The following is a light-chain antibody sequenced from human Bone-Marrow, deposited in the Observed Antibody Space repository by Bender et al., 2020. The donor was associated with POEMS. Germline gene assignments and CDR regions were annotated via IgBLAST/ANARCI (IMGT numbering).Light chain of an antibody. J-gene: IGLJ3*02. CDR3: QSADSSVTWRV. V-gene: IGLV3-25*03. CDR2: KDS. Sequence: YELTQPPSVSVSPGETARLTCFGETLPRQFTFWYQQKPGPAPVMLIYKDSERPSGIPERFSGSSSGTTVTLTISGVQAEDEADYFCQSADSSVTWRVFGGGTKLSVL. CDR1: TLPRQF.